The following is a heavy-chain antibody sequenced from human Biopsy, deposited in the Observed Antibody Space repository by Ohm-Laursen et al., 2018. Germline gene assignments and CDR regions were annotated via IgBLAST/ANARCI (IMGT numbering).Heavy chain of an antibody. CDR2: IYYDGIT. D-gene: IGHD5-12*01. CDR3: ARVAGGYAYYYGMDV. Sequence: TLSLTWPVSGYPVTNDYYWGWIRQPPGKGLEWIGNIYYDGITYYNPSLKSRVAMSVDTSKNQFSLRLTSVTAADTAVYYCARVAGGYAYYYGMDVWGQGTTVIVSS. V-gene: IGHV4-38-2*02. CDR1: GYPVTNDYY. J-gene: IGHJ6*02.